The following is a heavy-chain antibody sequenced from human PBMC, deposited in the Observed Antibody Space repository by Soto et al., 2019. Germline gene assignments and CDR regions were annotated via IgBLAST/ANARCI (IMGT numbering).Heavy chain of an antibody. J-gene: IGHJ4*02. D-gene: IGHD6-6*01. CDR3: ASIAARPSDY. CDR2: IYSGGST. CDR1: GFSFSSYA. V-gene: IGHV3-53*01. Sequence: GGSLRLSCAASGFSFSSYAMSWVRQAPGKGLEWVSVIYSGGSTYYADSVKGRFTISRDNSKNTLYLQMNSLRAEDTAVYYCASIAARPSDYWGQGTLVTVSS.